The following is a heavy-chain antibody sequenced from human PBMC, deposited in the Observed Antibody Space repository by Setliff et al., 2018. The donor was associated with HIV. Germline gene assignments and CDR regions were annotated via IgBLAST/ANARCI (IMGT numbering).Heavy chain of an antibody. Sequence: SETLSLTCTVYGGSFSGYFCIWVRQPPGEGLEWIGEISHSGSTNYNPSLESRVTISLDTSNKQFSLHLSSVTAADTAVYYCAWGMTAIPEYWGQGTLVTVSS. CDR3: AWGMTAIPEY. V-gene: IGHV4-34*01. CDR1: GGSFSGYF. CDR2: ISHSGST. J-gene: IGHJ4*02. D-gene: IGHD2-21*02.